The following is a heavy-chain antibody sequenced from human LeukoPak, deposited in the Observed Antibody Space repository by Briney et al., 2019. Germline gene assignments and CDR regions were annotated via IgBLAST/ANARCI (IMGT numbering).Heavy chain of an antibody. CDR1: GYNFAHDW. V-gene: IGHV5-51*01. CDR2: IFPDDSDT. Sequence: GESLKISCKGSGYNFAHDWIGWVRQMPGKGLEWMGIIFPDDSDTIYSPSFQGQVTISADKSISTAYLQWSSLKASDTAMYYCARRYRESYWGDFYFDYWGQGTLVTVSS. CDR3: ARRYRESYWGDFYFDY. D-gene: IGHD1-26*01. J-gene: IGHJ4*02.